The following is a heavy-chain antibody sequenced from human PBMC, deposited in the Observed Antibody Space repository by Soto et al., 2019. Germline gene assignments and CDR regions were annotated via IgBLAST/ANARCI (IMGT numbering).Heavy chain of an antibody. Sequence: PGGSLRLSCAASGFTFSSYGMHWVRQAPGKGLEWVAVISYDGSNKYYADSVKGRFTISRDNSKNTLYLQMNSLRAEDMAVYYCAKGGELLYYDYWGQGTLVTVSS. CDR3: AKGGELLYYDY. CDR2: ISYDGSNK. J-gene: IGHJ4*02. CDR1: GFTFSSYG. V-gene: IGHV3-30*18. D-gene: IGHD1-26*01.